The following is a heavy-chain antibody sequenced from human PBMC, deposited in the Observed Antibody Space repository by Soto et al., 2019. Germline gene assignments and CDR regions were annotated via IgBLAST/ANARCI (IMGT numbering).Heavy chain of an antibody. Sequence: EVQLVESGGGLVQPGGSLKLSCAASGFTFSGSAMHWVRQASGKGLEWVGRIRSKANSYATAYAASVKGRFTISRDDSKNTAYLQMNSLKTEDTAVYYCTRHTPSINVPTYYYYMDVWGKGTTVTVSS. J-gene: IGHJ6*03. V-gene: IGHV3-73*01. CDR2: IRSKANSYAT. D-gene: IGHD6-6*01. CDR1: GFTFSGSA. CDR3: TRHTPSINVPTYYYYMDV.